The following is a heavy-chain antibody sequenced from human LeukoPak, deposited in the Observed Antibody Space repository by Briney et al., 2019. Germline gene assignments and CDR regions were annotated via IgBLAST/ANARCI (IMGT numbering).Heavy chain of an antibody. CDR2: ISSSSSYI. CDR1: GFTFSHYA. J-gene: IGHJ4*02. D-gene: IGHD4-17*01. V-gene: IGHV3-21*01. CDR3: ATTRGDYVYDY. Sequence: PGGSLRLSCAASGFTFSHYAMDWVRQAPGKGLEWVSSISSSSSYIYYADSVKGRFTISRDNAKNSLYLQMNSLRAEDTAVYYCATTRGDYVYDYWGQGTLVTVSS.